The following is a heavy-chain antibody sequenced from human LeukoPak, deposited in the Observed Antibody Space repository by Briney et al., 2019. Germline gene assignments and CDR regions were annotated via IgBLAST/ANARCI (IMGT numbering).Heavy chain of an antibody. J-gene: IGHJ4*02. Sequence: SVKVSCKASGGTLSSYTITWVRQAPGQGLEWMGGIIPIFGTADYAQKFQGRVTITADESTSTAYVELSSLRSEDTAVYYCAIPGVSDYWGQGTLVTVSS. CDR2: IIPIFGTA. V-gene: IGHV1-69*13. CDR1: GGTLSSYT. CDR3: AIPGVSDY.